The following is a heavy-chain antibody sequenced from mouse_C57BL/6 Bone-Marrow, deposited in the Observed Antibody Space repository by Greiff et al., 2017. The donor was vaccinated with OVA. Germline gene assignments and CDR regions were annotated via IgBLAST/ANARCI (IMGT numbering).Heavy chain of an antibody. J-gene: IGHJ4*01. CDR3: ARGGYSYAMDY. CDR2: INPNNGGT. V-gene: IGHV1-26*01. Sequence: EVQLQQSGPELVKPGASVKISCKASGYTFTDYYMNWVKQSHGKSLEWIGDINPNNGGTSYNQKFKGKATLTVDQSSSTAYMELRSLTSEDSAVYYCARGGYSYAMDYWGQGTSVTVSS. D-gene: IGHD2-3*01. CDR1: GYTFTDYY.